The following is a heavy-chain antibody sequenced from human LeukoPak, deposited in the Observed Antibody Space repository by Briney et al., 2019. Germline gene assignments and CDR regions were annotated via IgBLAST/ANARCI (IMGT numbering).Heavy chain of an antibody. Sequence: PGRSLRLSCAASGFTFDDYAMHWVRQAPGKGLEWVSGISWNSGSIGYADSVKGRFTISRDNAKNSLYLQMNSLRAEDTALYYCATLYDFWSAYYPNWGQGTLATVSS. CDR3: ATLYDFWSAYYPN. CDR1: GFTFDDYA. CDR2: ISWNSGSI. J-gene: IGHJ4*02. V-gene: IGHV3-9*01. D-gene: IGHD3-3*01.